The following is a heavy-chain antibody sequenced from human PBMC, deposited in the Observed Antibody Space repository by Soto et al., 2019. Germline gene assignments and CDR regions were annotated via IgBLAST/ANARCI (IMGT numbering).Heavy chain of an antibody. V-gene: IGHV4-59*01. D-gene: IGHD2-2*01. J-gene: IGHJ5*02. CDR2: IYYSGST. Sequence: SQTLSLTCIVSGGSICSYYRSWIRQPPGKGLEWIGYIYYSGSTNYNPSLKSRVTISVDTSKNQFSLKLSSVTAADTAVYYCARAYCSSTSCYDNWFDPWGQGTLVTVSS. CDR3: ARAYCSSTSCYDNWFDP. CDR1: GGSICSYY.